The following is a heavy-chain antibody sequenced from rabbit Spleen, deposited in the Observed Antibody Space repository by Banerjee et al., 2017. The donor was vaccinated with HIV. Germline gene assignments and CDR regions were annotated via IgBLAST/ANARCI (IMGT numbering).Heavy chain of an antibody. J-gene: IGHJ6*01. Sequence: QEQLVESGGGLVKPEGSLKLSCTASGFTLSGYWMCWVRQAPGKGLEWIGCMDTGSSGSTYYASWAKGRFTISKTSSTTVTLQMTSLTAADTATYFCARDTSSSFSSYGMDLWGQGTLVTVS. CDR3: ARDTSSSFSSYGMDL. CDR2: MDTGSSGST. D-gene: IGHD1-1*01. V-gene: IGHV1S45*01. CDR1: GFTLSGYW.